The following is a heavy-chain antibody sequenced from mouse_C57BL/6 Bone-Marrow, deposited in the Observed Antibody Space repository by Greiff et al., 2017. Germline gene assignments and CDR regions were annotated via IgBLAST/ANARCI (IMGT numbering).Heavy chain of an antibody. V-gene: IGHV1-53*01. Sequence: VQLQQPGTELVKPGASVKLSCKASGYTFTSYWMHWVKQRPGQGLEWIGNINPSNGGTNYNQKFKSKATLTVDKSSSTAYMQLSSLTSEDSAVYYCARGTMVSSWFAYWGQRTLVTVSA. CDR3: ARGTMVSSWFAY. CDR1: GYTFTSYW. CDR2: INPSNGGT. J-gene: IGHJ3*01. D-gene: IGHD2-1*01.